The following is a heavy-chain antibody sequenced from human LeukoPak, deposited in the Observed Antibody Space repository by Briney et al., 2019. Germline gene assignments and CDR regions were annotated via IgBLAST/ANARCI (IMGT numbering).Heavy chain of an antibody. CDR2: INHSVST. CDR1: GGSFSGYY. V-gene: IGHV4-34*01. J-gene: IGHJ6*02. CDR3: ARSPYYYFWSGYYTGYYYGMDV. Sequence: SETLSLTCAVSGGSFSGYYWSWVRQPPGKGLEWIGEINHSVSTNYNPSLKSRVTISVDTSKNQFSLKLSSVTAADTAVYYCARSPYYYFWSGYYTGYYYGMDVWGQGTTVTVSS. D-gene: IGHD3-3*01.